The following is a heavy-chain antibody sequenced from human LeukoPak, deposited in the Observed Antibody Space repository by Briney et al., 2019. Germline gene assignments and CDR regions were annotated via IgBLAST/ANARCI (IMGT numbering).Heavy chain of an antibody. CDR3: ARSVAGGGLYYYYYYMDV. V-gene: IGHV1-8*03. Sequence: PGRSLRLSCAASGYTFTSYDINWVRQATGQGLEWMGWMNPNSGNTGYAQKFQGRVTITRNTSISTAYMELSSLRSEDTAVYYCARSVAGGGLYYYYYYMDVWGKGTTVTVSS. CDR1: GYTFTSYD. J-gene: IGHJ6*03. D-gene: IGHD3-16*01. CDR2: MNPNSGNT.